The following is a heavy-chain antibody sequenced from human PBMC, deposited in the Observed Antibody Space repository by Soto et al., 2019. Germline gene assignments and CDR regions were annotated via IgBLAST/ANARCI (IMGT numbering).Heavy chain of an antibody. J-gene: IGHJ4*02. D-gene: IGHD3-3*01. CDR2: IYYSGST. CDR3: ARLSTIFGVVPAFDY. V-gene: IGHV4-39*01. CDR1: GGSMSSSSCY. Sequence: XETLSLTCTVSGGSMSSSSCYWGWIRQPPGKGLEWIGSIYYSGSTYYNPSLKSRVTISVDTSKNQFSLKLSSVTAADTAVYYCARLSTIFGVVPAFDYWGQGTLVTVSS.